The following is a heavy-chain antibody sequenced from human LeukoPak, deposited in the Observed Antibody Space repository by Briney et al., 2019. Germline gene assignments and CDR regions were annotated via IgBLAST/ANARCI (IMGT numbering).Heavy chain of an antibody. CDR1: GGSISSYY. J-gene: IGHJ4*02. D-gene: IGHD3-16*02. Sequence: SETLSLTCTVSGGSISSYYWSWIRQPPGKGLEWIGYIYYSGSTNYNPSLKSRVTISVDTSKNQFSLKLSSVTAADTAVYYCAGGHDYVWGSYRPFDYWGQGTLVTVSS. V-gene: IGHV4-59*08. CDR2: IYYSGST. CDR3: AGGHDYVWGSYRPFDY.